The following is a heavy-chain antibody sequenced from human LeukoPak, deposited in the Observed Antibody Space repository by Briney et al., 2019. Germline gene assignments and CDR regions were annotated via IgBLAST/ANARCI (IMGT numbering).Heavy chain of an antibody. CDR1: GGSISSYY. CDR2: IYYSGST. J-gene: IGHJ3*02. D-gene: IGHD1-26*01. Sequence: SETLSLTCTVSGGSISSYYWSWIRQPPGKGLEWIGYIYYSGSTNYNPSLKSRVTIAVEPSKNQFSPKLSSVTAADTAVYYCARNLTIVGATPGADNTWGQGTMVTVSS. CDR3: ARNLTIVGATPGADNT. V-gene: IGHV4-59*01.